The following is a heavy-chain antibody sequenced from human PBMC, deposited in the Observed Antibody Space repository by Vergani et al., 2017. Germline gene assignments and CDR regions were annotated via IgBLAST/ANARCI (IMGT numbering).Heavy chain of an antibody. J-gene: IGHJ5*02. Sequence: QVQLVQSGAEVKKPGASVKVSCKASGYTFTRYDINWVRQATGQGLEWMGWMNPNSGNTGYAKKFQGRVTMTRNTSISTAYMELRSLRSSDTAVYDCARGEARRRWFDPWGQGTLVTVSS. CDR2: MNPNSGNT. V-gene: IGHV1-8*01. CDR3: ARGEARRRWFDP. CDR1: GYTFTRYD.